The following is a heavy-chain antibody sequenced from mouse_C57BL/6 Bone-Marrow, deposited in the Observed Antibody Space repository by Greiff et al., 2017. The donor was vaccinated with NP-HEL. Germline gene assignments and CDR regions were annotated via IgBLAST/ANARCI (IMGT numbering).Heavy chain of an antibody. Sequence: QVQLKQSGAELARPGASVKLSCKASGYTFTSYGISWVKQRTGQGLEWIGEIYPRSGNTYYNEKFKCKATLTADKSSSTAYMELRSLTSEDSAVYFCASRNWGAWFAYWGQGTLVTVSA. CDR1: GYTFTSYG. CDR2: IYPRSGNT. J-gene: IGHJ3*01. CDR3: ASRNWGAWFAY. V-gene: IGHV1-81*01. D-gene: IGHD4-1*01.